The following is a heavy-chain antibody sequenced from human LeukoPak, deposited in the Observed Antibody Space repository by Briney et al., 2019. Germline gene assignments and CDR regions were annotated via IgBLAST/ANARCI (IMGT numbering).Heavy chain of an antibody. J-gene: IGHJ4*02. CDR1: GGSISSYY. D-gene: IGHD4-17*01. CDR2: IYYSGST. V-gene: IGHV4-59*01. Sequence: PSETLSLTCTVSGGSISSYYWSWIRQPPGKGLEWIGYIYYSGSTNYNPSLKSRATISVDTSKNQFSLKLSSVTAADTAVYYCARVWDYGDYAFDYWGQGTLVTVSS. CDR3: ARVWDYGDYAFDY.